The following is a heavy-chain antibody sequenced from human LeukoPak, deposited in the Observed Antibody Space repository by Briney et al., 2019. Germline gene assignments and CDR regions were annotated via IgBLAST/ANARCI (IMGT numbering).Heavy chain of an antibody. Sequence: PGGSLRLSCAASGFTFSSYGMHWGRQAPGKGLEWVAFIRYDGSNKYYADSVKGRFTISRDNSKNTLYLQMNSLRAEDTAVYYCAKVPAAAAATIYYYYMDVWGKGTTVTVSS. CDR2: IRYDGSNK. CDR3: AKVPAAAAATIYYYYMDV. CDR1: GFTFSSYG. V-gene: IGHV3-30*02. J-gene: IGHJ6*03. D-gene: IGHD6-13*01.